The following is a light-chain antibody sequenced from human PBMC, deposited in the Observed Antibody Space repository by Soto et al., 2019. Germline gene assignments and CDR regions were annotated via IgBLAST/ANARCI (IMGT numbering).Light chain of an antibody. Sequence: DIQMTQSPSSLSASVGDRVIITCRASRTISNYLNWYQQKPGKAPKLLIYAASRLLSGVPSRFSGSGSGTDFLLTISSLQPEDFATYYCQQSYSSIFTFGPGTKVDIK. CDR2: AAS. CDR3: QQSYSSIFT. J-gene: IGKJ3*01. V-gene: IGKV1-39*01. CDR1: RTISNY.